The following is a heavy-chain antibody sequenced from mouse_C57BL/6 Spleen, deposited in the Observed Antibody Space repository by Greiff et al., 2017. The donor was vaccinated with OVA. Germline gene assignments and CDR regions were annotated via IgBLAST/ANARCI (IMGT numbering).Heavy chain of an antibody. CDR2: ITYDGSST. D-gene: IGHD2-2*01. CDR1: GFTFSDYY. V-gene: IGHV5-16*01. Sequence: EVKLMESEGGLVKPGSSLKLSCTASGFTFSDYYMAWVRQVPEKGLEWVANITYDGSSTYYLDSLKSRFSISRDNAKNILYLQMSSLQSADTATYYCAILYGYAWLAYWGQGTLVTVSA. J-gene: IGHJ3*01. CDR3: AILYGYAWLAY.